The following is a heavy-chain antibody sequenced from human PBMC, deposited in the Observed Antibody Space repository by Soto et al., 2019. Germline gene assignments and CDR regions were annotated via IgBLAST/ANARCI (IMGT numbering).Heavy chain of an antibody. CDR3: ARDGPPYQLGYYGMDV. V-gene: IGHV3-23*01. D-gene: IGHD2-2*01. J-gene: IGHJ6*02. CDR1: GFTFSSYA. CDR2: ISGSGGST. Sequence: PGGSLRLSCAASGFTFSSYAMSWVRQAPGKGLEWVSAISGSGGSTYYADSVKGRFTISRDKSKNTLYLQMNSLRAEDTAVYHCARDGPPYQLGYYGMDVWGQGTTVTVSS.